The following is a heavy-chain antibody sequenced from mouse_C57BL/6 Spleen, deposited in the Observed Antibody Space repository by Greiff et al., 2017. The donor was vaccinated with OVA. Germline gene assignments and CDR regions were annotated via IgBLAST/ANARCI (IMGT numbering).Heavy chain of an antibody. D-gene: IGHD2-4*01. CDR2: ISSGGDYI. V-gene: IGHV5-9-1*02. Sequence: DVMLVESGEGLVKPGGSLKLSCAASGFTFSSYAMSWVRQTPEKRLEWVAYISSGGDYIYYADTVKGRFTISRDNARNTLYLQMSSLKSEDTAMYYCTREGYDSWFAYWGQGTLVTVSA. CDR1: GFTFSSYA. CDR3: TREGYDSWFAY. J-gene: IGHJ3*01.